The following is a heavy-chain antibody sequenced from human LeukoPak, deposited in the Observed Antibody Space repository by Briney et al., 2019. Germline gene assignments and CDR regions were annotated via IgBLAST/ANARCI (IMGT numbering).Heavy chain of an antibody. Sequence: GGSLRLSCAASGFTFSTYAMSWVRQAPGKGLEWVSSITGSGGSTYYADSVKGRFTISRDNAKNSLYLQMNSLRAEDTAVYYCARDRGELIHFDYWGQGTLVTVSS. CDR1: GFTFSTYA. CDR3: ARDRGELIHFDY. J-gene: IGHJ4*02. CDR2: ITGSGGST. V-gene: IGHV3-23*01. D-gene: IGHD1-7*01.